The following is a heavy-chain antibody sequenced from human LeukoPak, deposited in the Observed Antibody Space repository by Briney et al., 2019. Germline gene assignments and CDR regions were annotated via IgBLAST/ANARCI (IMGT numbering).Heavy chain of an antibody. V-gene: IGHV4-39*01. J-gene: IGHJ4*02. CDR3: ASPEGSGSYSLFGY. CDR2: IYYSGST. D-gene: IGHD1-26*01. CDR1: GGSISSSSYY. Sequence: PSETLSLTCTDSGGSISSSSYYWGWIRQPPGKGLEWIGSIYYSGSTYYNPSLKSRVTISVDTSKNQFSLKLSSVTAADTAVYYCASPEGSGSYSLFGYWGQGTLVTVSS.